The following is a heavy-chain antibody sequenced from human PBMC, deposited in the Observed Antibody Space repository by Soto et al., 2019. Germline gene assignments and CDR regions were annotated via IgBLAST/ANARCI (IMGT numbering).Heavy chain of an antibody. D-gene: IGHD2-2*01. V-gene: IGHV4-4*07. CDR3: ARDIGSYAYAEGY. Sequence: SETLSLTCSVSGDSISDYYWSWIRQPPGKGLEWIGRVYSSGTTDYNPSLNSRATMSVETSKNQFSLKLTSVTAADTAVYYCARDIGSYAYAEGYWGRGIQVTVSS. J-gene: IGHJ4*02. CDR2: VYSSGTT. CDR1: GDSISDYY.